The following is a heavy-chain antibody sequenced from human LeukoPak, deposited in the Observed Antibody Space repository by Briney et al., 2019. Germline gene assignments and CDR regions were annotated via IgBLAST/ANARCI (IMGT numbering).Heavy chain of an antibody. CDR2: IYYSGST. J-gene: IGHJ6*02. Sequence: SETLSLTCTVSGGSISSSSYYWGWIRQPPGKGLEWIGGIYYSGSTYYNPSLKSRVTISVDTSKNQFSLKLSSVTAADTAVYYCARRIVVVPAAYYYGMDVWGQGTTVTVSS. V-gene: IGHV4-39*01. CDR1: GGSISSSSYY. D-gene: IGHD2-2*01. CDR3: ARRIVVVPAAYYYGMDV.